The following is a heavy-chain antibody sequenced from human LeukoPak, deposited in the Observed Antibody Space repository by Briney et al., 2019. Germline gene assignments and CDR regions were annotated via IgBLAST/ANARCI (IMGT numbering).Heavy chain of an antibody. CDR1: GFTFSSYD. D-gene: IGHD4-17*01. CDR2: MGTAGDT. CDR3: ERGGDYGDSNFDY. V-gene: IGHV3-13*01. Sequence: QAGGSLRLSCAASGFTFSSYDMHWVRQATGKGLEGVSAMGTAGDTYYPGSLKGRFTISRENAKNSLSLQMNSLRAGDTAVYYCERGGDYGDSNFDYWGQGTLVTVSS. J-gene: IGHJ4*02.